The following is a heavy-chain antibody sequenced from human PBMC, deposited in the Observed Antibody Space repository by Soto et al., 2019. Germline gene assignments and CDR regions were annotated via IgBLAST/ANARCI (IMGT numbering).Heavy chain of an antibody. D-gene: IGHD6-19*01. J-gene: IGHJ4*02. CDR3: ARGEMAALEPDY. CDR1: GYSFTSYW. CDR2: IDPSDSYT. Sequence: PGESLKISCKGSGYSFTSYWISWVRQMPGKGLEWMGRIDPSDSYTNYSPSFQGHVTTSADKSISTAYLQWSSLKASDTAMYYCARGEMAALEPDYWGQGTLVTVSS. V-gene: IGHV5-10-1*01.